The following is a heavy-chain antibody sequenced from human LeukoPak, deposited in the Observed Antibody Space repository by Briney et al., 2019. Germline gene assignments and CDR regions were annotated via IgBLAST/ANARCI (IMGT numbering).Heavy chain of an antibody. D-gene: IGHD1-20*01. CDR1: GITFTKAY. V-gene: IGHV3-15*01. CDR3: NTDAGYENRWYNW. Sequence: GGSLRLSCAASGITFTKAYMSWVRQAPGKGRGWVGRIKSKSDGGTIDYGAPVKDRFTISRDDSKNMLYLLMNSLKTEDTAVYYCNTDAGYENRWYNWWGQGTLVTASS. J-gene: IGHJ4*02. CDR2: IKSKSDGGTI.